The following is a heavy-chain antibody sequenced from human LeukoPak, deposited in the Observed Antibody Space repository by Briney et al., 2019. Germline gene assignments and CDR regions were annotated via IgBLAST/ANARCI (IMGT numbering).Heavy chain of an antibody. V-gene: IGHV3-11*04. Sequence: PGGSLRLSCAASGFTFSDYYMSWIRQAPGKGLEWVSYISSSGSTIYYADSVKGRFTISRDNSKNTLYLQMNSLRAEDTAVYYCAKDADSSGYYLLDYWGQGTLVTVSS. CDR1: GFTFSDYY. D-gene: IGHD3-22*01. CDR2: ISSSGSTI. J-gene: IGHJ4*02. CDR3: AKDADSSGYYLLDY.